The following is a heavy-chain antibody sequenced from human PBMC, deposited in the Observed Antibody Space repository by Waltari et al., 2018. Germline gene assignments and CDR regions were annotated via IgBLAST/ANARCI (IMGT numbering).Heavy chain of an antibody. CDR2: IWYDGSNK. D-gene: IGHD5-18*01. CDR1: GFTFSSYG. Sequence: QVQLVESGGGVVQPGRSLSLSCAASGFTFSSYGMHWVRQAPGKGLERVAVIWYDGSNKYYADSVKGRFTISRDNSKNTLYLQMNSLRAEDTAVYYCARESSVAAMAAFDYWGQGTLVTVSS. V-gene: IGHV3-33*01. CDR3: ARESSVAAMAAFDY. J-gene: IGHJ4*02.